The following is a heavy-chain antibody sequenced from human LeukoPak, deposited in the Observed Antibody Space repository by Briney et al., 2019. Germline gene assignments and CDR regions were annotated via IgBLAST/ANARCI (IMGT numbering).Heavy chain of an antibody. CDR2: INEAGSDT. Sequence: GGSLRLSCLGFGCHFSTYWMNWGRQGPGKGVEWVSSINEAGSDTRYADSVRGRFTISRDNAKSSLYLQMNSLRVEDTATYYCGRETRLLPYWGQGTVVTVSS. D-gene: IGHD2-15*01. V-gene: IGHV3-7*03. CDR3: GRETRLLPY. J-gene: IGHJ4*02. CDR1: GCHFSTYW.